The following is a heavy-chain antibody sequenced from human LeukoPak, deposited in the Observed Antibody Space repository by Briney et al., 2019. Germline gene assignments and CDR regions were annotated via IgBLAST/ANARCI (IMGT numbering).Heavy chain of an antibody. V-gene: IGHV4-34*01. CDR3: ARGLPPVVEDILTGYYDDY. CDR2: INHSGST. Sequence: SETLSLTCTVSGVSITGNDQFWSWIRQPPGKGLEWIGEINHSGSTNYNPSLKSRVTISVDTSKNQFSLKLSSVTAADTAVYYCARGLPPVVEDILTGYYDDYWGQGTLVTVSS. J-gene: IGHJ4*02. CDR1: GVSITGNDQF. D-gene: IGHD3-9*01.